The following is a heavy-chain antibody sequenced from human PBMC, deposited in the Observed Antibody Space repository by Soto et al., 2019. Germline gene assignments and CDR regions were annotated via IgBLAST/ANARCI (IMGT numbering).Heavy chain of an antibody. CDR2: IYWDDDK. CDR3: AHSPSSGWYFSSDYFDY. V-gene: IGHV2-5*02. Sequence: QITLKESGPTLVKPTQTLTLTCTFSGFSLSTSGVGVGWIRQPPGKALEWLALIYWDDDKRYSPSLKSRLTITKDTSKNPVVLTMSNMDPVDTATYYCAHSPSSGWYFSSDYFDYWGQGTLVTVSS. J-gene: IGHJ4*02. D-gene: IGHD6-19*01. CDR1: GFSLSTSGVG.